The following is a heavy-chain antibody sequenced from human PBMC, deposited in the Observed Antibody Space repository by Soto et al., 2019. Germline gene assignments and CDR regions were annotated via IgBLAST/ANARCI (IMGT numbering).Heavy chain of an antibody. J-gene: IGHJ4*02. CDR1: GFTFSSYA. Sequence: QVQLVESGGGVVQPGRSLRLSCAASGFTFSSYAMHWVRQAPGKGLEWVAVISYDGSNKYYADSVKGRFTISRDNSKNTLYLQMNSLRAEDTAVYYCARLDVAGGFDYWDQGTLVTVSS. D-gene: IGHD6-19*01. CDR2: ISYDGSNK. V-gene: IGHV3-30-3*01. CDR3: ARLDVAGGFDY.